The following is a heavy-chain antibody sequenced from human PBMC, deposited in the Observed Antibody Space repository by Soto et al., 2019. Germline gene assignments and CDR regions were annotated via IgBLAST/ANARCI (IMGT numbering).Heavy chain of an antibody. Sequence: HLVASGGGLVQPGGSLRLSCAASGFTFNDHYMDWVRQAPGKGLEWVARSKNRGQGFTIEYAASLKGRFTISRDDCANTLYLQMNSLETDDTAVYYCTVWIEGACYWGRGILVTVSS. D-gene: IGHD3-16*01. CDR3: TVWIEGACY. J-gene: IGHJ4*02. CDR1: GFTFNDHY. V-gene: IGHV3-72*01. CDR2: SKNRGQGFTI.